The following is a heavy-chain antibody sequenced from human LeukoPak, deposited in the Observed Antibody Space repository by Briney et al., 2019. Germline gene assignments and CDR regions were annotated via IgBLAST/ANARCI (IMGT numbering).Heavy chain of an antibody. CDR2: ISSSGSTI. V-gene: IGHV3-48*03. J-gene: IGHJ6*04. Sequence: GGSLRLSCAAAGFTFSSYEMNWVRQARGKGLEWVSYISSSGSTIYYADSVKGRFTISRDNAKNSLYLQMNSLRAEDTAVYYCAELGITMIGGVWGKGTTVTISS. CDR1: GFTFSSYE. D-gene: IGHD3-10*02. CDR3: AELGITMIGGV.